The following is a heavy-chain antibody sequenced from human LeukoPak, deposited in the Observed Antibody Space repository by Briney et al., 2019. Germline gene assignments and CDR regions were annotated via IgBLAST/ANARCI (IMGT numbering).Heavy chain of an antibody. D-gene: IGHD2-2*01. J-gene: IGHJ4*02. CDR2: IYYSGST. V-gene: IGHV4-59*01. CDR1: GGSISSYY. Sequence: PSETLSLTCTVSGGSISSYYWSWIWQPPGKGLEWIGYIYYSGSTNYNPSLKSRVTIAVDTSKNQFSLKLSSVTAADTAVYYCARGRATSQGYYFDYWGQGTLVTVSS. CDR3: ARGRATSQGYYFDY.